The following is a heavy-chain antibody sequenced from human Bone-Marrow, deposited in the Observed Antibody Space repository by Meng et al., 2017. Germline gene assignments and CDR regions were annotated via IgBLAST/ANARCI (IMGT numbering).Heavy chain of an antibody. J-gene: IGHJ3*02. D-gene: IGHD3-16*01. Sequence: GESLKISCAASGFTFSSYWMSWVRQAPGKGLEWVANIKQDGSEKYYVDSVKGRFTISRDNAKNSLYLQMNSLRAEDTDVYYCAREGDGAFDIWGQGAMVTVSS. CDR2: IKQDGSEK. V-gene: IGHV3-7*01. CDR3: AREGDGAFDI. CDR1: GFTFSSYW.